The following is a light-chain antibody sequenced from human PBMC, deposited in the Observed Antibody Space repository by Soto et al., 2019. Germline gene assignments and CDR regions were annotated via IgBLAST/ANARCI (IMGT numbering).Light chain of an antibody. J-gene: IGKJ2*01. CDR1: QSVSSSY. V-gene: IGKV3D-7*01. CDR3: QQDYNLPPYT. Sequence: PGERGTLSCRASQSVSSSYLTWYQQKPGQAPRLLIYGASTRATSIPARFSGSGSGTDFTLTISSLQPEDFAVYYCQQDYNLPPYTFGQGTKLEIK. CDR2: GAS.